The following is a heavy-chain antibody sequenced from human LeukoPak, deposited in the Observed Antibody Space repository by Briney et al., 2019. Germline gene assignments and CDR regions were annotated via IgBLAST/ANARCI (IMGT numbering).Heavy chain of an antibody. CDR1: GFRLRSYW. J-gene: IGHJ6*02. Sequence: GGSLRLPCVASGFRLRSYWMSWVRQAPGKGLEWLANIKQDGSEKNYVDSVKGRFTISRDNAKNSLYVQMNSLRAEDTAVYYCARERAHHSDDYYYYYGMDAWGQGTTVTVSS. CDR2: IKQDGSEK. D-gene: IGHD2-21*02. CDR3: ARERAHHSDDYYYYYGMDA. V-gene: IGHV3-7*01.